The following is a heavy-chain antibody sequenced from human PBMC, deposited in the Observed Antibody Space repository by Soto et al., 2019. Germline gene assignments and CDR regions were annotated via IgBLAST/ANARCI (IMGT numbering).Heavy chain of an antibody. CDR2: ISAYNGNT. D-gene: IGHD2-8*01. V-gene: IGHV1-18*01. J-gene: IGHJ3*02. CDR3: ATSVLYRGFDI. CDR1: GYTFTSYG. Sequence: ASEKVSCKASGYTFTSYGISWVRQAPGQGLEWMGWISAYNGNTNYAQKLQGRVTMTTDTSTSTAYMELRSLRSDDTAVYYCATSVLYRGFDIWGQGTMVTVSS.